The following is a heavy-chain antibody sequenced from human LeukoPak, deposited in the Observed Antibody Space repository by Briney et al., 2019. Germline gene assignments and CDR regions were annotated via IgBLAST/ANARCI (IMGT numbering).Heavy chain of an antibody. CDR1: GFTFSSYS. Sequence: PGGTLRLSCAASGFTFSSYSMNWVRQAPGKGLEWVSSISSSSSYIYYADSVKGRFTISRDNAKNSLYLQMNSLRAEDTAVYYCARERRYYYYYYMDVWGKGTTVTVSS. V-gene: IGHV3-21*04. D-gene: IGHD6-25*01. CDR2: ISSSSSYI. CDR3: ARERRYYYYYYMDV. J-gene: IGHJ6*03.